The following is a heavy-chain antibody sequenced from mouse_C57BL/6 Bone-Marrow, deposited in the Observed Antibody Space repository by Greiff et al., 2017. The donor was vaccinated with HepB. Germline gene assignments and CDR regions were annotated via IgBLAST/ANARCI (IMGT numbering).Heavy chain of an antibody. CDR3: VKGGGSSYRAMDY. J-gene: IGHJ4*01. V-gene: IGHV2-5*01. D-gene: IGHD1-1*01. CDR2: IWRGGST. CDR1: GFSLTSYG. Sequence: VQLQESGPGLVQPSQSLSITCTASGFSLTSYGVHWVRQSPGKGLEWLGVIWRGGSTDYNAAFMSRLSITKDNSKSQVFFRMNSLQADDTAIYYCVKGGGSSYRAMDYWGQGASVTVSS.